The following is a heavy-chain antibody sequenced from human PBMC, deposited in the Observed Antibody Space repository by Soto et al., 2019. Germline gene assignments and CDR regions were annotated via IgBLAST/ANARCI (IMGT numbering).Heavy chain of an antibody. Sequence: SETLSLTCSVSGGAISSYYWSWIRQPPGKGLGWIGYIYYTGSTNYNPSLKSRVSISVDTPKNQFSLKLNSVTAADTAVYYCARAMAVAGPSDYWGQGTLVTVSS. J-gene: IGHJ4*02. V-gene: IGHV4-59*01. CDR2: IYYTGST. CDR1: GGAISSYY. D-gene: IGHD6-19*01. CDR3: ARAMAVAGPSDY.